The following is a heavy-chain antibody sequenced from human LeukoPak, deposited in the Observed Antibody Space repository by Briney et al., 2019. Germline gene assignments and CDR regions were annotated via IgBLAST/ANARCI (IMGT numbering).Heavy chain of an antibody. CDR3: AKGYYGSGSSPFDY. CDR2: ISWNSGSI. V-gene: IGHV3-9*01. J-gene: IGHJ4*02. Sequence: PGGSLRLSCAASGFTFDDYAMHWVRQAPGKGLEWVSGISWNSGSIGYADSVKGRFTISRDNAKNSLYLQMNSLRAEDTALYYCAKGYYGSGSSPFDYWGQGTLVTVSS. D-gene: IGHD3-10*01. CDR1: GFTFDDYA.